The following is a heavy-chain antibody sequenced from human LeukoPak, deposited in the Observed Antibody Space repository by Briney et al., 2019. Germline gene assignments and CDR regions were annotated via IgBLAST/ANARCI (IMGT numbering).Heavy chain of an antibody. CDR2: IYYSGST. CDR3: ARRTTTGNAFDI. D-gene: IGHD1-14*01. V-gene: IGHV4-59*12. CDR1: GGSISSYY. J-gene: IGHJ3*02. Sequence: SETLSLTCTVSGGSISSYYWSWIRQPPGKGLEWIGYIYYSGSTNYNPSLKSRVTISVDTSKNQFSLKLSSVTAVDTAVYYCARRTTTGNAFDIWGQGTMVTVSS.